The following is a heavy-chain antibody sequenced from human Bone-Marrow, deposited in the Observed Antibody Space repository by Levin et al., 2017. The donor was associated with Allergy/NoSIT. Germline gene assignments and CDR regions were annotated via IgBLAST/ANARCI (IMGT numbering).Heavy chain of an antibody. Sequence: PGGSLRLSCKGSGYSFTSYWISWVRQMPGKGLEWMGRIDPSDSYTNYSPSFQGHVTISADKSISTAYLQWSSLKASDTAMYYCARWGYCSSTSCSNWFDPWGQGTLVTVSS. D-gene: IGHD2-2*01. CDR2: IDPSDSYT. V-gene: IGHV5-10-1*01. CDR3: ARWGYCSSTSCSNWFDP. J-gene: IGHJ5*02. CDR1: GYSFTSYW.